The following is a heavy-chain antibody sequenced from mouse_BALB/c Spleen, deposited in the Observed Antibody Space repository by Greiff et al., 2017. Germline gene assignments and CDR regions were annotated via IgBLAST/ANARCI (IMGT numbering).Heavy chain of an antibody. Sequence: QVQLQQSGADLVKPGASVKLSCKASGYTFTSYYMYWVKQRPGQGLEWIGEINPSNGGTNFNEKFKSKATLTVDKSSSTAYMQLSSLTSEDSAVYYGTITTVVADYAMDYWGQGTSVTVSA. V-gene: IGHV1S16*01. CDR2: INPSNGGT. CDR3: TITTVVADYAMDY. D-gene: IGHD1-1*01. CDR1: GYTFTSYY. J-gene: IGHJ4*01.